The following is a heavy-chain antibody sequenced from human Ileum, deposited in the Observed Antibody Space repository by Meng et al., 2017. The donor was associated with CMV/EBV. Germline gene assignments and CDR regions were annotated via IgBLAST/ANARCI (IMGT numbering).Heavy chain of an antibody. CDR1: GGSFGGYH. V-gene: IGHV4-34*01. CDR3: ASEYFGSGTYYTYS. Sequence: GSLRLSCAVHGGSFGGYHWSWIRQPPGKGLEWLWEINHSGSANYNPSLKSRVTISRDTSKNHFSLKLTSVTAADTAVYYCASEYFGSGTYYTYSWGQGTLVTVSS. D-gene: IGHD3-10*01. J-gene: IGHJ4*02. CDR2: INHSGSA.